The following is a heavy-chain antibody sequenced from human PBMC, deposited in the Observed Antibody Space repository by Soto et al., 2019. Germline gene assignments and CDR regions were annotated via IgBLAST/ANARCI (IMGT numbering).Heavy chain of an antibody. J-gene: IGHJ4*02. D-gene: IGHD5-12*01. CDR2: IYDSGSS. CDR3: AREKGYISGPKNFDS. CDR1: GGSVSSGDYF. V-gene: IGHV4-30-4*01. Sequence: PSETLSLTCTVSGGSVSSGDYFWSWIRQPPGKGLEWIGYIYDSGSSYYNPSLKSRVTMSVDTSKHQFSLKLRSVTAADTAMYYCAREKGYISGPKNFDSWGQGTLVTASS.